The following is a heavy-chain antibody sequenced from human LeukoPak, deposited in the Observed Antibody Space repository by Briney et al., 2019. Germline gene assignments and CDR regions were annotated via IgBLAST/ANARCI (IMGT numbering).Heavy chain of an antibody. CDR3: ARGDYGDYYFDY. J-gene: IGHJ4*02. Sequence: GGSLRLSCAASGFTFSSYAMSWVRQAPGKGLEWVSAISGSGGSTYYADSVKGRFTISRDNSKNTLYLQMNSLRAEDTAVYYCARGDYGDYYFDYWGQGTLVTVSS. V-gene: IGHV3-23*01. D-gene: IGHD4-17*01. CDR1: GFTFSSYA. CDR2: ISGSGGST.